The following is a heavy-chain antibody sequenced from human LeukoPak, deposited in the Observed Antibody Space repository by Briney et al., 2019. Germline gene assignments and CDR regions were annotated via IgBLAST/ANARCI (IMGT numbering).Heavy chain of an antibody. Sequence: GGSLRLSCAASGFTFSSYSMSWVRQAPGKGLEGVSYISSSSSTIYYADSVEGRFTISRDNAKNSLYLQMNSLRDEDTAVYYCARERSGGFIVVVPAAHFDYWGQGTLVTVSS. CDR1: GFTFSSYS. V-gene: IGHV3-48*02. CDR3: ARERSGGFIVVVPAAHFDY. D-gene: IGHD2-2*01. J-gene: IGHJ4*02. CDR2: ISSSSSTI.